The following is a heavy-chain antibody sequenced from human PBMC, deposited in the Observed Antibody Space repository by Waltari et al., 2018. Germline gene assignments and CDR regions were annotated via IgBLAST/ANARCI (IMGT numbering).Heavy chain of an antibody. CDR2: INPNSGGT. Sequence: QVQLVQSGAEVKKPGASVTVSCKASGYTFTGYYMHWVRQAPGQGLEWMGWINPNSGGTNYAQKFQGRVTMTRDTSIRIAYMELSRLRSDDTAVYYCAREGDSGSLSFDPWGQGTLVTVSS. D-gene: IGHD1-26*01. CDR1: GYTFTGYY. J-gene: IGHJ5*02. V-gene: IGHV1-2*02. CDR3: AREGDSGSLSFDP.